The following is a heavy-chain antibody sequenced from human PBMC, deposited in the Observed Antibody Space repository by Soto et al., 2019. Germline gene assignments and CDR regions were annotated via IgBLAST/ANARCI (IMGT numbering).Heavy chain of an antibody. CDR2: IGAGGDT. Sequence: EVQLVESGGGLVQPGGSLRLSCAASGFTFSSYDFHWVRQATGKGLEWVSAIGAGGDTYYPASVKGRFTISRENARNSLYLQMNSLRGEDTAVYYCAREKVDTVGAPGDWYFDFWGRGTLVTVSS. V-gene: IGHV3-13*01. J-gene: IGHJ2*01. CDR1: GFTFSSYD. CDR3: AREKVDTVGAPGDWYFDF. D-gene: IGHD5-18*01.